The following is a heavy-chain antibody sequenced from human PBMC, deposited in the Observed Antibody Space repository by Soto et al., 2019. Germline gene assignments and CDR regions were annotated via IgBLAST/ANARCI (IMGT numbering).Heavy chain of an antibody. CDR2: IRGNNGST. CDR3: AKERFAFRSISFDY. V-gene: IGHV3-23*01. J-gene: IGHJ4*02. Sequence: PGGSLRLSCAASGFTFSFCAMSWVRQAPGKGLEWVSSIRGNNGSTYYADSVKGRFTISRDNSKNTLYLQMNSLRAEDTAVYYCAKERFAFRSISFDYWGQGTLVTVSS. D-gene: IGHD3-3*02. CDR1: GFTFSFCA.